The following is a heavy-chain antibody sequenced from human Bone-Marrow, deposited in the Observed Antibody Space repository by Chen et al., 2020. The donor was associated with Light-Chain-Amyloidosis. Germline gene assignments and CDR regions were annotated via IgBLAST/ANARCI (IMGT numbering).Heavy chain of an antibody. V-gene: IGHV3-7*05. CDR2: VQGDGSEK. CDR3: TTEYFGAYDH. CDR1: GISFSNNW. J-gene: IGHJ4*02. Sequence: EVQLVESGGGLVQFGESLRLSCAASGISFSNNWMSWVRQAPGKGLEWVANVQGDGSEKYYVDSVKGRFTISRDNAKNSLYLQMNSLRDEPPAVYYCTTEYFGAYDHWGQGTLLIVSS. D-gene: IGHD3-10*01.